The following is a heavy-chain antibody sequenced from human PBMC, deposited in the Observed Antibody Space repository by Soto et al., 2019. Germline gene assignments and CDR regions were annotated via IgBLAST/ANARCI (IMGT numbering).Heavy chain of an antibody. V-gene: IGHV3-33*01. J-gene: IGHJ4*02. D-gene: IGHD1-26*01. CDR3: ARDGAVNTGVGTDY. CDR2: IWHDGGNK. CDR1: GFTFSSYG. Sequence: QVQLVESGGGVVQPGRSLRLSCAASGFTFSSYGMHWVRQAPGKGLEWVAVIWHDGGNKFYAESVKGRFTISRDNSKKTLYLQMTSRSGEDTALYYCARDGAVNTGVGTDYWGRGNLVTVGS.